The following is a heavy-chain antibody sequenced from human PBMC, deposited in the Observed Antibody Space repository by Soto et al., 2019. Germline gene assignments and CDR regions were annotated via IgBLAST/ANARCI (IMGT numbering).Heavy chain of an antibody. CDR1: GFSFSTFA. CDR3: GKERGYYYYYAMDV. V-gene: IGHV3-23*01. CDR2: ISGGGGTT. J-gene: IGHJ6*02. Sequence: PGGSLRLSCVVSGFSFSTFAMSWVRQSPGKGLEWVSGISGGGGTTYYAASVKGRFTISRDNSKNTLYLQLKSLRAEDTAVYYCGKERGYYYYYAMDVWGQGTTVTVYS. D-gene: IGHD3-10*01.